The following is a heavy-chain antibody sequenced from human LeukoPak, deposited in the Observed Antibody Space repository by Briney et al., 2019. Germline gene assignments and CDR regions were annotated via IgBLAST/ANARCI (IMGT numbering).Heavy chain of an antibody. J-gene: IGHJ4*02. V-gene: IGHV1-69*13. Sequence: SVKVSCKASGGTFSSYAISWVRQAPGQGLEWMGGIIPIFGTANYAQKFQGRVTITADESTSTAYMELSSLRSEDTAVYYCARDGPAYCGGDCYEKMFDHWGQGTLVTVSS. CDR2: IIPIFGTA. CDR1: GGTFSSYA. CDR3: ARDGPAYCGGDCYEKMFDH. D-gene: IGHD2-21*01.